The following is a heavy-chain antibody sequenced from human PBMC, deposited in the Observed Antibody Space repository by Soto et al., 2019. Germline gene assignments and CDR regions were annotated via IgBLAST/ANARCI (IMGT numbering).Heavy chain of an antibody. D-gene: IGHD1-7*01. CDR1: GGTFSSYA. V-gene: IGHV1-69*13. Sequence: ASVKVSCKASGGTFSSYAISWVRQAPGQGLEWMGGIIPIFGTANYAQKFQGRVTITADESTSTAYMELSSLRSEDTAVYYCARDRHNWNYYPLRYYYGMDVWGQGTTVTVSS. J-gene: IGHJ6*02. CDR3: ARDRHNWNYYPLRYYYGMDV. CDR2: IIPIFGTA.